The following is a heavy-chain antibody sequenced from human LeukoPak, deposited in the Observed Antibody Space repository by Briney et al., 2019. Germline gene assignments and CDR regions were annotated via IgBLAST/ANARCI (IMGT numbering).Heavy chain of an antibody. V-gene: IGHV3-7*05. J-gene: IGHJ4*02. Sequence: PGGSLRLSCVVSRFTFSSYWMSWVRQVPGKGLEWVANINQYGGEKYYVDSVKGRFTISSDNAKNSLHLQINSLRPGGTVVYYCAIGDDGNSWPLGYWGQGTLVTVSS. CDR2: INQYGGEK. CDR3: AIGDDGNSWPLGY. CDR1: RFTFSSYW. D-gene: IGHD6-13*01.